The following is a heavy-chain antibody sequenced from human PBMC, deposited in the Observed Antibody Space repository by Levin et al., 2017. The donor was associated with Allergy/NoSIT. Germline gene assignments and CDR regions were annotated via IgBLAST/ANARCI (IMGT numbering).Heavy chain of an antibody. D-gene: IGHD6-19*01. J-gene: IGHJ4*02. V-gene: IGHV1-46*01. CDR1: GYTFTSYY. CDR2: INPSGGST. Sequence: RAGGSLRLSCKASGYTFTSYYMHWVRQAPGQGLEWMGIINPSGGSTSYAQKFQGRVTMTRDTSTSTVYMELSSLRSEDTAVYYCARDLAVAGTFDYWGQGTLVTVSS. CDR3: ARDLAVAGTFDY.